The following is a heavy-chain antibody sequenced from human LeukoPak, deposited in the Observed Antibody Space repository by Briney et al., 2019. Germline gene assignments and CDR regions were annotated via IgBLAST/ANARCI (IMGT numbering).Heavy chain of an antibody. CDR3: ARGSRRLRYFDWLPLYYFDY. Sequence: SETLSLTCAVYGGSFSGYYWSWIRQPPGKGLEWIGEINHSGSTNYNPSPKSRVTISVDTSKNQFSLKLSSVTAADTAVYYCARGSRRLRYFDWLPLYYFDYWGQGTLVTVSS. D-gene: IGHD3-9*01. J-gene: IGHJ4*02. V-gene: IGHV4-34*01. CDR1: GGSFSGYY. CDR2: INHSGST.